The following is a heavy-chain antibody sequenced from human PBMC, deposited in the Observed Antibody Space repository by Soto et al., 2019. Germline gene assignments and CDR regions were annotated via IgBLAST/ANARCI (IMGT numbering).Heavy chain of an antibody. CDR1: GFTFDDYD. J-gene: IGHJ4*02. CDR2: ISWNSGNT. D-gene: IGHD3-3*01. Sequence: LRLSCAASGFTFDDYDMHWVRQPPGKGLEWVSGISWNSGNTGYADSVEGRFTISRDNAKNSLYLQMNSLRAEDTALYHCAKGVRGYYLDYWGQGTLVTVYS. CDR3: AKGVRGYYLDY. V-gene: IGHV3-9*01.